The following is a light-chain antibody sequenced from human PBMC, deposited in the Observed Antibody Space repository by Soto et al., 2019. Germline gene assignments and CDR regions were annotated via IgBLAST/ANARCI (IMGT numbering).Light chain of an antibody. J-gene: IGKJ1*01. CDR1: QTISSW. V-gene: IGKV1-5*03. CDR3: QQYHSSLWT. Sequence: DIQMTQSPSTLSGSVGDRVTITCRASQTISSWLAWYQQKPGKAPKLLIYKASTLKSGVPSRFSGSGSGTEFTLTISRLEPEDFGVYYCQQYHSSLWTFGQGTKVDIK. CDR2: KAS.